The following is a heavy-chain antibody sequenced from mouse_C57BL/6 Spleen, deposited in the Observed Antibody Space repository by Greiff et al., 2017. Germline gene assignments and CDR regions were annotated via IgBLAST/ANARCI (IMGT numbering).Heavy chain of an antibody. CDR1: GYTFTDYN. J-gene: IGHJ1*03. CDR2: INPNNGGT. D-gene: IGHD2-10*01. Sequence: EVKLLESGPELVKPGASVKMSCKASGYTFTDYNMHWVKQSHGKSLEWIGYINPNNGGTSYNQKFKGKATLTVNKSSSTAYMELRSLTSEDSAVYYCARGPYYGNYVRYFDVWGTGTTVTVSS. CDR3: ARGPYYGNYVRYFDV. V-gene: IGHV1-22*01.